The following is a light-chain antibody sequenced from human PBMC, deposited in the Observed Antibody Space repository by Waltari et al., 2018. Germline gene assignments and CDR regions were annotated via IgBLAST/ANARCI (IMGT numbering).Light chain of an antibody. CDR1: NNDIGSYNL. V-gene: IGLV2-23*02. CDR3: CSYAGTPRVV. Sequence: QSALTQPVSVSGSPGQSITISCTGTNNDIGSYNLVSWYQQHPGKAPNVIIFEVNKRPSGVSNRFSGSKSGNTASLTVSGLHPEDEADYYCCSYAGTPRVVFGGGTKLTVL. CDR2: EVN. J-gene: IGLJ2*01.